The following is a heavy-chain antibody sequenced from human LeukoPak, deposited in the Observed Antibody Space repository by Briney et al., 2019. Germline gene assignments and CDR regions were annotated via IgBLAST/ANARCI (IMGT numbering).Heavy chain of an antibody. Sequence: SETLSLTCSVSGFSISSVYCWGWIRQPPGKGLEWIGCVYQSDNTFYNPSLRSRVTISIDMSKNQFSLKLSSVTAADTAVYYCARASAVTTGVVEDWGQGTLVTVSS. D-gene: IGHD4-17*01. CDR2: VYQSDNT. CDR1: GFSISSVYC. J-gene: IGHJ4*02. V-gene: IGHV4-38-2*02. CDR3: ARASAVTTGVVED.